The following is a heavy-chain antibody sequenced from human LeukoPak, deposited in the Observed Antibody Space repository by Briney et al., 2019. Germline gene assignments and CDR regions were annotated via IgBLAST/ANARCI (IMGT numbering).Heavy chain of an antibody. CDR3: AMGGNYGIDY. CDR1: SGSFSSTIYY. V-gene: IGHV4-39*01. Sequence: SETLSLTCTVSSGSFSSTIYYWGWLRQPPGTGLEWIGSIYNSGSTYYNPALKSRVTMSVDTSKNQFSLKLTSVTAADTAVYYCAMGGNYGIDYWGQGTLITVSS. J-gene: IGHJ4*02. CDR2: IYNSGST. D-gene: IGHD1-26*01.